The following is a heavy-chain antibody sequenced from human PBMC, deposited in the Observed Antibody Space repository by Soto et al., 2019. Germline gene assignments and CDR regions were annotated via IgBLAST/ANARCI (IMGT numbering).Heavy chain of an antibody. CDR2: IYSGGST. Sequence: GGSLRLSSAASGFTVSSNYVTWVRQAPGKGLEWVSVIYSGGSTYYADSVKGRFTISRHNSKNTLYLQMNSLRAEDTAVYYCAREVGHGWFDPWGQGTLVTVSS. J-gene: IGHJ5*02. CDR1: GFTVSSNY. CDR3: AREVGHGWFDP. V-gene: IGHV3-53*04.